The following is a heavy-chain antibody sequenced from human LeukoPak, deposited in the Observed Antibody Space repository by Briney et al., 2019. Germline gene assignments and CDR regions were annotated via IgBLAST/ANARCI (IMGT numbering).Heavy chain of an antibody. V-gene: IGHV4-34*01. CDR1: GGSFSGYY. D-gene: IGHD6-6*01. Sequence: PSETLSLTCAVYGGSFSGYYWSWIRQPPGKGLEWIGEINHSGSTNYNPSLKSRVTISVDTPKNQFSLKLSSVTAADTAVYYCARNGNSSSMDYWGQGTLVTVSS. CDR2: INHSGST. J-gene: IGHJ4*02. CDR3: ARNGNSSSMDY.